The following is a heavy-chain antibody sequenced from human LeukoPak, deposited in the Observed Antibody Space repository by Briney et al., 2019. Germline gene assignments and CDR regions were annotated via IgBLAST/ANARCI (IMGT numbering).Heavy chain of an antibody. CDR3: AKDRVEGKQWLAQFDS. CDR1: GFHFSSYG. D-gene: IGHD6-19*01. Sequence: PGGSLRLSCAASGFHFSSYGMHWVRQAPGKGLEWVAVISYDGSNKYYGDSVKGRFTISRDNSKSTLYLQTNTLRVGDAAVYYCAKDRVEGKQWLAQFDSWGQGTLVTVSS. V-gene: IGHV3-30*18. J-gene: IGHJ4*02. CDR2: ISYDGSNK.